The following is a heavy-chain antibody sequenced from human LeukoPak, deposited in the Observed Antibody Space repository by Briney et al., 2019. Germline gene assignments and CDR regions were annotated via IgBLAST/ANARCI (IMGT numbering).Heavy chain of an antibody. CDR2: MNPNSGNT. CDR3: ARVEKATGSPDD. Sequence: ASVKVSCKASGYTFTSYDINWVRQATGQGLEWMGWMNPNSGNTGYAQKFQGRVTMTRNTSISTAYMELSSLRSEDTAVYYCARVEKATGSPDDWGQGTLVTVSS. J-gene: IGHJ4*02. CDR1: GYTFTSYD. V-gene: IGHV1-8*01. D-gene: IGHD5-24*01.